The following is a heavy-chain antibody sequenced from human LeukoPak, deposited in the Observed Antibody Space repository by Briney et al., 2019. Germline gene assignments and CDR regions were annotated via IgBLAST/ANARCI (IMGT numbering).Heavy chain of an antibody. CDR3: ARDYYDFWSGYHAPLDY. V-gene: IGHV3-21*01. D-gene: IGHD3-3*01. J-gene: IGHJ4*02. Sequence: GGSLRLSCAASGFTFSSYSMNCVRQAPGKGLEWVSSISSSSSYIYYADSVKGRFTISRDNAKNSLYLQMNSLRAEDTAVYYCARDYYDFWSGYHAPLDYWGQGTLVTVSS. CDR2: ISSSSSYI. CDR1: GFTFSSYS.